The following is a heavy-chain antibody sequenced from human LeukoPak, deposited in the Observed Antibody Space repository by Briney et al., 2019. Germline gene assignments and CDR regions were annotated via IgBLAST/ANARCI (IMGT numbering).Heavy chain of an antibody. Sequence: PGGSLRLSCAASGFTFSTYRMSWVRQAPGKGLEWVANIKQDGSEKHYVDSVKGRFTISRDNAKNSLYLQMSSLRAEDTAVYYCAKDVDIAVAYAFDIWGQGTMVTVSS. D-gene: IGHD6-19*01. J-gene: IGHJ3*02. CDR3: AKDVDIAVAYAFDI. CDR1: GFTFSTYR. V-gene: IGHV3-7*01. CDR2: IKQDGSEK.